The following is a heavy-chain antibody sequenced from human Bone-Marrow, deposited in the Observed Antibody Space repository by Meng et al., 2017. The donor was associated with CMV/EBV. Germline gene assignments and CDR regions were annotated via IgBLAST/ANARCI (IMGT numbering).Heavy chain of an antibody. V-gene: IGHV4-59*01. CDR1: GGSISSYY. CDR2: IYYSGST. J-gene: IGHJ6*02. D-gene: IGHD3-3*01. CDR3: ARERTDFWSGYPPGGGMDV. Sequence: SETLSLTCTVSGGSISSYYWSWIRQPPGKGLEWIGYIYYSGSTNYNPSLKSRVTISVDTSKNQFSLKLSSVTAADTAVYYCARERTDFWSGYPPGGGMDVWGQGTTVTVSS.